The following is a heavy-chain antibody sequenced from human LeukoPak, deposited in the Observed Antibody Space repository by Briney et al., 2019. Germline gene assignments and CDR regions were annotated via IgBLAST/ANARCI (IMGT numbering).Heavy chain of an antibody. V-gene: IGHV3-21*01. CDR3: ARDVGDGMDV. J-gene: IGHJ6*02. CDR2: TSSSSSYI. CDR1: GFSFSSYT. Sequence: GGSLRLSCAASGFSFSSYTMNWVSQAPGKGLEWVSSTSSSSSYIFFADSVKGRFTISRDNAKNSLYLQMNRLRAEDTALYYCARDVGDGMDVWGQGTTVTVSS.